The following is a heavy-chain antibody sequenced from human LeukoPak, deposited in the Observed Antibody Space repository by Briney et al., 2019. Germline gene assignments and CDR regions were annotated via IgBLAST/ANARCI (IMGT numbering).Heavy chain of an antibody. V-gene: IGHV3-7*03. Sequence: GSLRLSCAASGLPFSNYWMDWVRQAPGKGLEWVANIKQDGSEKNYVDSVKGRFIISRDNAKNSLYLQVNTLRADDTAVYYCARDGFGTGSNWGQGTLVTVSS. CDR2: IKQDGSEK. CDR3: ARDGFGTGSN. CDR1: GLPFSNYW. J-gene: IGHJ4*02. D-gene: IGHD3-16*01.